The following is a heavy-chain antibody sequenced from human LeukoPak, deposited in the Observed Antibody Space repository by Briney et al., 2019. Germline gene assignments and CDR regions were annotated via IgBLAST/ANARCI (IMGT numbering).Heavy chain of an antibody. Sequence: PGGSLRLSCGASGFTFSNYAMSWVRQAPGKGLEWVSGINDNGSTRFYAASVKGRFTSSRDNPKNTLYLQMNGLRVEDTAVYYCAKDLGDDCGGDCPPDAFDIWGQGTMVTVSS. CDR1: GFTFSNYA. V-gene: IGHV3-23*01. J-gene: IGHJ3*02. CDR3: AKDLGDDCGGDCPPDAFDI. CDR2: INDNGSTR. D-gene: IGHD2-21*01.